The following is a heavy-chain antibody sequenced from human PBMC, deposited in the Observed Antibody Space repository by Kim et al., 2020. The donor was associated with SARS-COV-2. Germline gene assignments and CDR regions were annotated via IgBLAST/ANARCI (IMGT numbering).Heavy chain of an antibody. CDR1: GGSIRSGGKF. CDR2: FSYSGNS. Sequence: SETLSLTCSVSGGSIRSGGKFWTWIRQHPAKGLEWIGYFSYSGNSHYSPSLRSRVSISLQTSENQFSLELTSVTAADTAVYYCARGQPLDYWGQGILVTVSS. V-gene: IGHV4-31*03. J-gene: IGHJ4*02. CDR3: ARGQPLDY. D-gene: IGHD2-2*01.